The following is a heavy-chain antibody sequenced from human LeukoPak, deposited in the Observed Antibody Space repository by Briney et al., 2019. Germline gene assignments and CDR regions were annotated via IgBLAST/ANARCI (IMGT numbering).Heavy chain of an antibody. Sequence: SETLSLTCTVSGGSISSYYWSWIRQPPGKGLEWIGYIYYSGSTNYNPSLKSRVTISVDTSKNQFSLKLSSVTAADTAVYYCARDRVQLWSSGAFDIWGQGTMVTVSS. J-gene: IGHJ3*02. CDR3: ARDRVQLWSSGAFDI. V-gene: IGHV4-59*01. CDR2: IYYSGST. CDR1: GGSISSYY. D-gene: IGHD5-18*01.